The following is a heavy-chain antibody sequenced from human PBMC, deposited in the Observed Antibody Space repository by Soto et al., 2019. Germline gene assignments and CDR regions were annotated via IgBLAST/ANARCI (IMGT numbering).Heavy chain of an antibody. V-gene: IGHV1-18*04. Sequence: GASVKVSCKASGYTFTSDGISGVRQAPGQGLEWMGWISAYNGNTNCAQKLQGRVTMTTDTSTSTAYMELRSLRSDDTAVYYCARDPMVRGVILFDYWGQGTLVTVSS. J-gene: IGHJ4*02. D-gene: IGHD3-10*01. CDR3: ARDPMVRGVILFDY. CDR2: ISAYNGNT. CDR1: GYTFTSDG.